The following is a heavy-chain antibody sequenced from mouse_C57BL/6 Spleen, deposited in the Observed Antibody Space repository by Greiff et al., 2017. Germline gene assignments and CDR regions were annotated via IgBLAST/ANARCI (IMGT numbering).Heavy chain of an antibody. D-gene: IGHD2-1*01. CDR3: ARGDGNPGYFDV. CDR1: GYTFTSYW. CDR2: IDPSDSYT. V-gene: IGHV1-69*01. Sequence: QVQLQQPGAELVLPGASVKLSCKASGYTFTSYWMHWVKQRPGQGLEWIGEIDPSDSYTNYNQKFKVKSTLTLDKSSSTAYMQLSSLTAEDSAVYYCARGDGNPGYFDVWGTGTTGTVSS. J-gene: IGHJ1*03.